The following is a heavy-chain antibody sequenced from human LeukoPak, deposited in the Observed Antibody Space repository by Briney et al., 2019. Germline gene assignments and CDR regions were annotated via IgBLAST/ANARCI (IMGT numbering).Heavy chain of an antibody. D-gene: IGHD1-26*01. J-gene: IGHJ3*02. CDR2: IIPIFGTA. V-gene: IGHV1-69*05. CDR3: ARVRWEPHRDAFDI. Sequence: GASVKVSCKASGGTFSSYAISWVRQAPGQGLEWMGRIIPIFGTANYAQKFQGRVTITTDESTSTAYMELSSLRSEDTAVYYCARVRWEPHRDAFDIWGRGTMVTVSS. CDR1: GGTFSSYA.